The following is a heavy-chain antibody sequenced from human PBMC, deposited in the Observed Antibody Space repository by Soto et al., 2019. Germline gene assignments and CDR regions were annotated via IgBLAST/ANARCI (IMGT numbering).Heavy chain of an antibody. CDR3: AHSTDTAMALDY. Sequence: QITLKESGPTLVKPTQTLTLTCTFSGFSLSTSGVGVGWVRQPPGKALEWLALVYWDDDRRYSPSLRSRLTITKYTSKNQVVLTMTNVDPVDTATYFCAHSTDTAMALDYWGQGTLVTVSS. D-gene: IGHD5-18*01. CDR1: GFSLSTSGVG. CDR2: VYWDDDR. V-gene: IGHV2-5*02. J-gene: IGHJ4*02.